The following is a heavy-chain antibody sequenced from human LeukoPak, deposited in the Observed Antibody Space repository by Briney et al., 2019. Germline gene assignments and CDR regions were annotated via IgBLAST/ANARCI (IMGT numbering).Heavy chain of an antibody. CDR1: GYSISRGYY. CDR2: IYHSGST. J-gene: IGHJ5*02. Sequence: SETLSLTCTVSGYSISRGYYWGWIRQPPGKGLEWIGSIYHSGSTYYNPSLKSRVTISVDTSKNQFSLKLSSVTAADTAVYYCARASGSSWYGYNWFDPWGQGTLVTVSS. V-gene: IGHV4-38-2*02. CDR3: ARASGSSWYGYNWFDP. D-gene: IGHD6-13*01.